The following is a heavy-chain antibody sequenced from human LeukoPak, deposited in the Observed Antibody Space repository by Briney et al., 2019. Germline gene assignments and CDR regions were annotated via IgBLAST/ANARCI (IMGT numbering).Heavy chain of an antibody. Sequence: GSLRLSCAASGFTFSSYAMSWVRQAPGKGPEWVSAISGSGDSTYYADSVKGRFTISRDNSKNTLYLQMNSLRAEDTAVYYCAKDRVDYGGWFDPWGQGTLVTVSS. CDR2: ISGSGDST. V-gene: IGHV3-23*01. CDR1: GFTFSSYA. J-gene: IGHJ5*02. D-gene: IGHD4-23*01. CDR3: AKDRVDYGGWFDP.